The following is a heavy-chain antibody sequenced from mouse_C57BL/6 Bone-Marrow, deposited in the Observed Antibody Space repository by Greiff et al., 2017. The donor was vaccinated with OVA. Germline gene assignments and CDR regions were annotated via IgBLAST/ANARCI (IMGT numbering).Heavy chain of an antibody. CDR3: ARQIYDGYYYFDY. D-gene: IGHD2-3*01. CDR1: GFSLSTFGMG. V-gene: IGHV8-8*01. J-gene: IGHJ2*01. CDR2: IWWDDDK. Sequence: QVTLKESGPGILQPSQTLSLTCSFSGFSLSTFGMGVGWIRQPSGKGLEWLAHIWWDDDKYYNPALKSRLPISKDTSKNQVCLKIANVNTADTATDYCARQIYDGYYYFDYWGQGTTLTVAS.